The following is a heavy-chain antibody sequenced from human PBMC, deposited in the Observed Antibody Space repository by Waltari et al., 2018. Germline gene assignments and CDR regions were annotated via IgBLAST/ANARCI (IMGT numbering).Heavy chain of an antibody. D-gene: IGHD6-13*01. CDR1: GFPFGTYG. V-gene: IGHV3-23*04. J-gene: IGHJ5*02. Sequence: EVQLVESGGGLVQPGGSLRLSCAASGFPFGTYGLGWVRQAPGKGLEWVSAISGSGGSTYYADSVKGRFTISRDNSKNTLYLQMNSLRAEDTAVYYCAKVGIAAAGLDPWGQGTLVTVSS. CDR2: ISGSGGST. CDR3: AKVGIAAAGLDP.